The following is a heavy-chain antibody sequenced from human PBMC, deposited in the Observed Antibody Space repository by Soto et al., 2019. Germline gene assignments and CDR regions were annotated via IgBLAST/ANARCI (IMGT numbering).Heavy chain of an antibody. CDR3: AKEQWLELGNWFDP. Sequence: EVQLLDSGGALVQPGGSLRLSCAASGFTFGSYAMSWVRQAPGKGLEWVSSISGSGGGTYYADSVKGRFTISRDNSNNTLFLQMNSLRAEDTAVYYCAKEQWLELGNWFDPWGQGTLVTVSS. D-gene: IGHD6-19*01. CDR1: GFTFGSYA. J-gene: IGHJ5*02. V-gene: IGHV3-23*01. CDR2: ISGSGGGT.